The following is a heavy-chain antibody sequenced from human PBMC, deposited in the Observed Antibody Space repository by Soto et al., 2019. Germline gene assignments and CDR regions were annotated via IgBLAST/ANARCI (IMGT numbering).Heavy chain of an antibody. D-gene: IGHD3-22*01. CDR3: AKEMFPRTVLDSSSPWGDY. V-gene: IGHV3-48*03. Sequence: DVQLVESGGGLVQPGGSLRLSCAASGFSFSSCEMSWVRQAPGKGLEWVSYISGSGTSTQYSDSVKGRFTISRDNAKNSLHLQMNSLKTEDTAMYYCAKEMFPRTVLDSSSPWGDYWGQGTLVTVSS. J-gene: IGHJ4*02. CDR1: GFSFSSCE. CDR2: ISGSGTST.